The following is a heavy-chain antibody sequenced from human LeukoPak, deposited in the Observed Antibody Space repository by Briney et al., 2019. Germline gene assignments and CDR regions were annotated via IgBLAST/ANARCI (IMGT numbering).Heavy chain of an antibody. J-gene: IGHJ1*01. CDR3: ARAPWGVPGIGHGYFDN. CDR2: MSFDGRTD. D-gene: IGHD3-3*01. Sequence: PGGSLRLSCTASRFNFHYYALHWVRQAPGKGLEWVALMSFDGRTDSYSDFVKGRFTISRDNSKNTLSLQMNRLTLDDTAVYYCARAPWGVPGIGHGYFDNWGQGTLVTVSS. V-gene: IGHV3-30*04. CDR1: RFNFHYYA.